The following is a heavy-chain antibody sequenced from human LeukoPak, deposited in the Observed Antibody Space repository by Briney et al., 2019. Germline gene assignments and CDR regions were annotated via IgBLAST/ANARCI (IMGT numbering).Heavy chain of an antibody. Sequence: SQTLSLTCTVSGGSISSGSYYWSWIRQPAGKGLEWIGRIYTSGSTNYNPSLKSRVTISVDTSKNQFSLKLNSVTAADTAVYYCAREEQQLDLTYYYYMDVWGKGTTVTVSS. D-gene: IGHD6-13*01. CDR3: AREEQQLDLTYYYYMDV. CDR1: GGSISSGSYY. CDR2: IYTSGST. J-gene: IGHJ6*03. V-gene: IGHV4-61*02.